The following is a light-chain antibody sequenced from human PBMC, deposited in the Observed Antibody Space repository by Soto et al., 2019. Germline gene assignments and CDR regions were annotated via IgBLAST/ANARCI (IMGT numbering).Light chain of an antibody. Sequence: QSALTQPPSASGSPGQSVAISCTGTNSDIGAYKFVSWYQQHPGKAPKLIIYEVSIRPSGVPDRFSGSKSGNTVSLTVSGLLAEDEADYYCSLYAGTNSVVFGGGTKLTAL. CDR1: NSDIGAYKF. V-gene: IGLV2-8*01. CDR3: SLYAGTNSVV. J-gene: IGLJ2*01. CDR2: EVS.